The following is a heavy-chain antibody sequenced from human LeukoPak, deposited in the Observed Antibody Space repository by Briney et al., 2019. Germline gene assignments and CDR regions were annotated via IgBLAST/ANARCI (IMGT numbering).Heavy chain of an antibody. D-gene: IGHD3-22*01. V-gene: IGHV4-34*01. CDR2: INHSGST. J-gene: IGHJ3*02. Sequence: SETLSLTCAVYGGSFSGYYWSWIRQPPGKGLEWIGEINHSGSTNYNPSLKSRVTISVDTSKNQFSLKLSSVTAADTAVYYCARGRYYYDSSGYSRGGAFDIWGQGTMVTVSS. CDR3: ARGRYYYDSSGYSRGGAFDI. CDR1: GGSFSGYY.